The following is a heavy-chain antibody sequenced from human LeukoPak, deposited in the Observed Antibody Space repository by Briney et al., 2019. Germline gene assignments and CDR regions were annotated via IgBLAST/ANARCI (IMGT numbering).Heavy chain of an antibody. Sequence: KSSETLSLTCTVSGGSVSSGSFYWSWIRQPPGKGLEWIGYIYYSGSTNYNPSLKSRVTISVDTSKNQFSLKLSSVTAADTAVYYCARGRVHCSGGSCYFDFDYWGQGTLVTVSS. CDR3: ARGRVHCSGGSCYFDFDY. CDR1: GGSVSSGSFY. V-gene: IGHV4-61*01. D-gene: IGHD2-15*01. J-gene: IGHJ4*02. CDR2: IYYSGST.